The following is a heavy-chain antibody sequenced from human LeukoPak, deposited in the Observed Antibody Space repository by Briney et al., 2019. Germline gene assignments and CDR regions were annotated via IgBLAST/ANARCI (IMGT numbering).Heavy chain of an antibody. Sequence: SETLSLTCTVSGGSISSSSYYWGWIRQPPGKGLEWIGSIYCSGSTYYNPSLKSRVTISVDTSKNQFSLKLSSVTAADTAVYYCARQPSNPYYDSSGYDPGDYWGQGTLVTVSS. CDR3: ARQPSNPYYDSSGYDPGDY. CDR1: GGSISSSSYY. J-gene: IGHJ4*02. D-gene: IGHD3-22*01. V-gene: IGHV4-39*01. CDR2: IYCSGST.